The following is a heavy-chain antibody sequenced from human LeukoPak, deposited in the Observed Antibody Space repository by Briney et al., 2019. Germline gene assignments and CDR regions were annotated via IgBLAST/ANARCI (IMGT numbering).Heavy chain of an antibody. V-gene: IGHV3-48*01. J-gene: IGHJ6*02. CDR1: GFTFSSYS. CDR2: ISSSSSTI. Sequence: GGSLRLSCAASGFTFSSYSMTWVRQAPGKGLEWVSYISSSSSTIYYADSVKGRFTISRDNAKNSLYLQMNSLRAEDTAVHYCAREPNQYYDFWSGYYYYGMDVWGQGTTVTVSS. D-gene: IGHD3-3*01. CDR3: AREPNQYYDFWSGYYYYGMDV.